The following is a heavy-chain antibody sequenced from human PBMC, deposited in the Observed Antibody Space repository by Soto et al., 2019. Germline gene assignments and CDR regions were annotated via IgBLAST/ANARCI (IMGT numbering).Heavy chain of an antibody. D-gene: IGHD3-3*01. CDR1: GDSISGYY. CDR2: TYYTGRT. CDR3: ARNQAGSVFGLATHFYYMDV. J-gene: IGHJ6*03. Sequence: QVQLQESGPGLVKPSETLSLTCTVSGDSISGYYWSWIRQAPGKGLEWIGYTYYTGRTDYNPSLKSRVTMSVDTSKNKFSLEVTSVTAAETAVYYCARNQAGSVFGLATHFYYMDVWGKGTTVTVSS. V-gene: IGHV4-59*01.